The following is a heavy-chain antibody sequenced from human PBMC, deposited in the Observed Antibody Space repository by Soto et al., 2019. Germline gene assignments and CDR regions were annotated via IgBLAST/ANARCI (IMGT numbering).Heavy chain of an antibody. CDR1: GGSISSSSYY. CDR3: ARVPSP. Sequence: SETLSLTCTVSGGSISSSSYYWGWIRQPPGKGLGWIGYIYHSGSTYYNPSLKSRVTISVDASKNQFSLKLSSVTAADTAVYYCARVPSPWGQGTLVTVSS. V-gene: IGHV4-39*07. J-gene: IGHJ5*02. CDR2: IYHSGST.